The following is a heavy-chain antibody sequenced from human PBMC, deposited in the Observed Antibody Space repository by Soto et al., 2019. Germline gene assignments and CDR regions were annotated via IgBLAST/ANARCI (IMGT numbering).Heavy chain of an antibody. CDR3: ARYCSGGSCPFYYYYGMDV. D-gene: IGHD2-15*01. J-gene: IGHJ6*02. CDR1: GFTFSSYS. Sequence: EVQLVESGGGLVKPGGSLRLSCAASGFTFSSYSMNWVRQAPGKGLEWVSSISSSSGYIYYADSVKGRFTISRDNAKNSLYLQMNSLRAEDTAVYYCARYCSGGSCPFYYYYGMDVWGQGTTVTVSS. CDR2: ISSSSGYI. V-gene: IGHV3-21*01.